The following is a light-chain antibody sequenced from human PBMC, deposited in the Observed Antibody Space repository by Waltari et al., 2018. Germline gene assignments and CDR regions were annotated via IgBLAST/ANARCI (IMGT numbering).Light chain of an antibody. Sequence: EIVLTQSPGTLSLSPGERATLSCRASQSVSRALAWYHQKPGQAPRLLIYGASTRATGVPDSFSGSGSGTDFSLTISSLDPADFAVDYCQHYVKLPVTYGQGTKVEI. V-gene: IGKV3-20*01. CDR1: QSVSRA. CDR3: QHYVKLPVT. J-gene: IGKJ1*01. CDR2: GAS.